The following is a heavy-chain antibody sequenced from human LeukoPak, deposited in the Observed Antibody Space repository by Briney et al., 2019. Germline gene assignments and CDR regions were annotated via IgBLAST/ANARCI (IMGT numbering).Heavy chain of an antibody. CDR1: GVTFRSYR. CDR2: IRYDGSNK. V-gene: IGHV3-30*02. Sequence: GGSLRLSCAASGVTFRSYRMHWVRQGPGKGLGWVSFIRYDGSNKYYADSVKGRFTISRDNSKNTVYLPMNRLTADDTAVYYCAKVASGSNVASGIYHFDYWGQGTLVTASS. J-gene: IGHJ4*02. CDR3: AKVASGSNVASGIYHFDY. D-gene: IGHD1-26*01.